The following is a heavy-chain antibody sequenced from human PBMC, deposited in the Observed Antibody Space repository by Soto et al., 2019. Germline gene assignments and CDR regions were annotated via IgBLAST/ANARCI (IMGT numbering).Heavy chain of an antibody. D-gene: IGHD6-13*01. J-gene: IGHJ5*02. CDR1: GYSFTSHY. V-gene: IGHV1-46*03. CDR3: ASDESWQDLVCWFDP. CDR2: ISPSGDNT. Sequence: QAQLVQSGAEVKKPGASVKISCKAIGYSFTSHYMHWVRQAPGQGLEWMGTISPSGDNTGYAQKLQRRVTMTTATSTSTVYMELTSLRSEATAVYYCASDESWQDLVCWFDPWGQGTLVTVSS.